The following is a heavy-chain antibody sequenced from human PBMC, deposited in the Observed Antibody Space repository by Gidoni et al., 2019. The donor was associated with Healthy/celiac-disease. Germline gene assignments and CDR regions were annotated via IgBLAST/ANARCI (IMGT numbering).Heavy chain of an antibody. CDR2: IIPIFGTA. J-gene: IGHJ5*02. D-gene: IGHD6-19*01. CDR1: GGTFSSYA. CDR3: ARSSIAVAGTLSFPNGWFDP. V-gene: IGHV1-69*01. Sequence: QVQLVQSGAEVKKPGSSVKVSCKASGGTFSSYAISWVRQAPGQGLEWMGGIIPIFGTANYAQKFQGRVTITADESTSTAYMELSSLRSEDTAVYYCARSSIAVAGTLSFPNGWFDPWGQGTLVTVSS.